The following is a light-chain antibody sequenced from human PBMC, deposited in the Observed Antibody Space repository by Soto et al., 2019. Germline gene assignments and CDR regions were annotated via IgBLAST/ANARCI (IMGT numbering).Light chain of an antibody. V-gene: IGKV3-20*01. Sequence: IVLTQSPGARASPPGERGTRSCSASQSISSSYLAWYQQKPGQAPRLLIYGASSRATGIPDRFSGSGSGTDFTLTISRLEPEDLAVYYCQQYGSSPPTPVGQGTTVDIK. CDR3: QQYGSSPPTP. CDR1: QSISSSY. J-gene: IGKJ1*01. CDR2: GAS.